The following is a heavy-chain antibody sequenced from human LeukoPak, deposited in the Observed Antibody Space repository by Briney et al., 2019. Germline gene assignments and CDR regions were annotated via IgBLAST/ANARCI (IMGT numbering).Heavy chain of an antibody. J-gene: IGHJ6*03. V-gene: IGHV4-4*09. CDR3: ATMGKSYYMDV. Sequence: SETLSLTCTVSGGSISSYYWSWIRQRPGQGLEWIGYIYTSGSTNHNPSPRSRVTIEVDTSKNQFPLKLSPVTAADTAVYDYATMGKSYYMDVWGKGTMVTVSS. CDR2: IYTSGST. CDR1: GGSISSYY.